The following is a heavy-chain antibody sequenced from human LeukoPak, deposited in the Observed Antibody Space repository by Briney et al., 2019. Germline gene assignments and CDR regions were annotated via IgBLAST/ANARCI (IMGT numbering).Heavy chain of an antibody. CDR2: IYPGDSDT. D-gene: IGHD1-26*01. Sequence: GESLKISCKGSGYSFTSYWIGWVRQMPGKGLEWMGIIYPGDSDTRYSPSFQGQVTISADKSITTAYLQWGSLKASDTAMYYCARLSGSGIYSYYFDYWGQGTLVTVSS. CDR3: ARLSGSGIYSYYFDY. CDR1: GYSFTSYW. V-gene: IGHV5-51*01. J-gene: IGHJ4*02.